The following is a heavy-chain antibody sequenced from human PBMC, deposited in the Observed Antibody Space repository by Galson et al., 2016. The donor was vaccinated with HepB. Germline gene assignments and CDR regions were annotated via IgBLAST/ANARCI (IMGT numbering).Heavy chain of an antibody. CDR1: GFTLSSSA. CDR2: IGGSDDRT. CDR3: AKDLLRWSFDY. D-gene: IGHD4-23*01. V-gene: IGHV3-23*01. J-gene: IGHJ4*02. Sequence: SLRLSCAASGFTLSSSAMAWVRQAPGKGLEWVSAIGGSDDRTDYADSVKGRFSISRDSSKNTLYLQMNSLRVEDTAVYYCAKDLLRWSFDYWGQGTLVTVSS.